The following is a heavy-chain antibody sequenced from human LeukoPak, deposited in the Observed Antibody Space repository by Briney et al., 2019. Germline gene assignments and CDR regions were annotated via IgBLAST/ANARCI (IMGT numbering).Heavy chain of an antibody. V-gene: IGHV4-59*01. D-gene: IGHD3-22*01. CDR3: ARQSRYYDSSGYYYFDY. CDR1: GGSISSYY. Sequence: PSETLSLTCTVSGGSISSYYWSWIRQPPGKGLEWIGYIYYSGSTNYNPSLKRRVTISVDTSKNQFSLKLSSVTAADTAVYYCARQSRYYDSSGYYYFDYWGQGTLVTVSS. CDR2: IYYSGST. J-gene: IGHJ4*02.